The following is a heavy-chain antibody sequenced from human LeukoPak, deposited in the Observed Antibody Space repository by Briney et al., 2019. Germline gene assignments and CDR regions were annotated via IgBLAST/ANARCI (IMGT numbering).Heavy chain of an antibody. CDR2: ISSGSTI. D-gene: IGHD6-19*01. V-gene: IGHV3-48*03. J-gene: IGHJ4*02. CDR3: ARESIAVAGAPFDY. CDR1: GFTFSSYE. Sequence: PGGSLRLSCAASGFTFSSYEMNWARQAPGKGLEWVSYISSGSTIYDADSVKGRLTISRDNGKNSLYLQMNSLRAEDTAVYYCARESIAVAGAPFDYWGQGTLVTVSS.